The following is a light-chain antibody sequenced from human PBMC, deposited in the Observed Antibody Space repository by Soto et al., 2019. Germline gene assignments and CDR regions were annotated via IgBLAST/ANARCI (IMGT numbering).Light chain of an antibody. V-gene: IGKV1-5*01. CDR3: QQYNSYSGT. CDR1: QSISTY. J-gene: IGKJ1*01. CDR2: DAS. Sequence: DIQMTQSPSSLSASVGDTVTITCRASQSISTYLNWYQQKPGKAPNLLIFDASTLESGVPSRFSGSGSGTEFTLTISSLQPDDFATYYCQQYNSYSGTFGQGTKVEIK.